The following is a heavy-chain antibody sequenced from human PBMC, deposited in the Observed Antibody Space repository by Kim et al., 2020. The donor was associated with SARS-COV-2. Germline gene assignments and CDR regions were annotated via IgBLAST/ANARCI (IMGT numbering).Heavy chain of an antibody. CDR2: ISSSGSTI. CDR1: GFTFSDYY. CDR3: AGERAQLWFPFDY. Sequence: GGSLRLSCAASGFTFSDYYMSWIRQAPGKGLEWVSYISSSGSTIYYADSVKGRFTISRDNAKNSLYLQMNSLRAEDTAVYYCAGERAQLWFPFDYWGQGTLVTVSS. V-gene: IGHV3-11*01. D-gene: IGHD5-18*01. J-gene: IGHJ4*02.